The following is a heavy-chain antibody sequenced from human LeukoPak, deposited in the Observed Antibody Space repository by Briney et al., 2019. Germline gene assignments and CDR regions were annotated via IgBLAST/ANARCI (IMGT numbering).Heavy chain of an antibody. CDR2: IYYSGST. CDR3: ARHTDDYVWGSYRGNFDY. V-gene: IGHV4-59*08. J-gene: IGHJ4*02. CDR1: GGSISIYY. Sequence: SETLSLTCTVSGGSISIYYWSWIRQPPGKGLEWIGYIYYSGSTNYNPSLKSRVTISVDTSKNQFSLKLSSVTAADTAVYYCARHTDDYVWGSYRGNFDYWGQGTLVTVSS. D-gene: IGHD3-16*02.